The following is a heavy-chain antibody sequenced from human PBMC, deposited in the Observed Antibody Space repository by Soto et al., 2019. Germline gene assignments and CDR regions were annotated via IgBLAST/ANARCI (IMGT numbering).Heavy chain of an antibody. CDR1: GGSISSSSYY. Sequence: SETLSLTCTVSGGSISSSSYYWGWIRQPPGKGLEWIGSIYYSGSTYYNPSLKSRVTISVDTSKNQFSLKLSSVTAADTAVYYCARPYDSSGYYPFDYWGQGTLVTVSS. D-gene: IGHD3-22*01. J-gene: IGHJ4*02. V-gene: IGHV4-39*01. CDR3: ARPYDSSGYYPFDY. CDR2: IYYSGST.